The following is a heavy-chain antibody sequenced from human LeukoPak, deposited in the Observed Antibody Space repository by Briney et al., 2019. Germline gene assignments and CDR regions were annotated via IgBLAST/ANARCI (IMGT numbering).Heavy chain of an antibody. V-gene: IGHV3-7*01. CDR3: ARVKTDTGGVDY. J-gene: IGHJ4*02. CDR1: GFTFTTYW. D-gene: IGHD3-16*01. Sequence: PGGSLRLSCAASGFTFTTYWMTWVRQAPGKGLEWVASINQDGTEKYYVDSVKGRFTISRDNAKNSLYLQMNSLRAEDTAVYYCARVKTDTGGVDYWGQGTLVTVSS. CDR2: INQDGTEK.